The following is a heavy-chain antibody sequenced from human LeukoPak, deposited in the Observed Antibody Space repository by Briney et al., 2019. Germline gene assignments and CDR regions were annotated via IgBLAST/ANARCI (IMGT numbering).Heavy chain of an antibody. D-gene: IGHD1-26*01. Sequence: PSDTLSLTCAVSGVAFSNYYWSWVRQSPTKGLEWIGEINHSRYTNYNPSLKSRVTISIDTSKNQFSLMVTSVTAADTGVYYCTRAVGGHPDWGQGTLVTVAS. V-gene: IGHV4-34*01. CDR2: INHSRYT. CDR3: TRAVGGHPD. CDR1: GVAFSNYY. J-gene: IGHJ4*02.